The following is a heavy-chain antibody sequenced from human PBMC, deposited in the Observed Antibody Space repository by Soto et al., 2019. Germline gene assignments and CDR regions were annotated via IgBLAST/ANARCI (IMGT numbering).Heavy chain of an antibody. CDR3: AKGPEFGELNGPHDY. Sequence: EVQLVESGGGLVQPGRSLRLSCAASGFTFDDYAMHWVRQAPGKGLEWVSGISWNSGSIGYADSVKGRFTISRDNAKNSLYLQMNSLRAEDTALYYCAKGPEFGELNGPHDYWGQGTLVTVSS. D-gene: IGHD3-10*01. CDR2: ISWNSGSI. CDR1: GFTFDDYA. V-gene: IGHV3-9*01. J-gene: IGHJ4*02.